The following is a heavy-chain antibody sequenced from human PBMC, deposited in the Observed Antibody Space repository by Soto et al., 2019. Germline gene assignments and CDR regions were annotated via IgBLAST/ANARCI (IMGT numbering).Heavy chain of an antibody. Sequence: QVRLVQSGAEVKKPGASVKVSCKASGYNFIDYDINWMRHTTGQGLEWMGWMTPNSGNTGYAQKFQGRVTLTRDTSIGTAYMELFSLKTEDTAVYYCSMNPYGSGLFDPWGQGTLVTVSS. CDR3: SMNPYGSGLFDP. V-gene: IGHV1-8*01. CDR2: MTPNSGNT. CDR1: GYNFIDYD. J-gene: IGHJ5*02. D-gene: IGHD6-19*01.